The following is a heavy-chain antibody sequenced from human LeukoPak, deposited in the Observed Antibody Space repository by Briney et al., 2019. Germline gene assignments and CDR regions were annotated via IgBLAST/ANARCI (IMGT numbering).Heavy chain of an antibody. V-gene: IGHV1-18*01. CDR3: ARGADDSSGFDPAEYFLH. J-gene: IGHJ1*01. CDR2: ISSYNGGA. D-gene: IGHD3-22*01. Sequence: GASVKVSCKASGYTFTTYGFSWVRQAPGQRLEWMGWISSYNGGADYAQKLQGRVTMTKDTSTSTVYMELSSLRSEDTAFYYCARGADDSSGFDPAEYFLHWGQGTLVTVSS. CDR1: GYTFTTYG.